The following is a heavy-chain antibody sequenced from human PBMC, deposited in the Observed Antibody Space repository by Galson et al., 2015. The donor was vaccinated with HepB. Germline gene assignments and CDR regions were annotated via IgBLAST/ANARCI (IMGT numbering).Heavy chain of an antibody. D-gene: IGHD4-17*01. CDR1: GFTFSSYG. CDR2: ISYDGTYK. Sequence: SLRLSCAASGFTFSSYGMHWLRQALGKGLEWVAVISYDGTYKYYADSVKGRFTIFRDNSKNTLYLQMNSLRVEDTAVYYCTSATYGDYARGGFDYWGQGTLVTVSS. J-gene: IGHJ4*02. V-gene: IGHV3-30*03. CDR3: TSATYGDYARGGFDY.